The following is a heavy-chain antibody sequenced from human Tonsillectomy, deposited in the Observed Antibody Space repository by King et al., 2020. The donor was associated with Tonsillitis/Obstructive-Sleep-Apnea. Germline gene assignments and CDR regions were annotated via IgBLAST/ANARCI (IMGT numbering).Heavy chain of an antibody. CDR3: GGFYDFWSDNYPFDY. D-gene: IGHD3-3*01. CDR1: GFTFDDYS. Sequence: VQLVESGGDLVQPGRSLRLSCTASGFTFDDYSMSWVRQAPGKGLEWVGFIRNKAYGGTTEYAASVKGRFTISRDDSKSIAYLQMNSLKTEDTAVYYCGGFYDFWSDNYPFDYWGQGTLVTVSS. V-gene: IGHV3-49*04. J-gene: IGHJ4*02. CDR2: IRNKAYGGTT.